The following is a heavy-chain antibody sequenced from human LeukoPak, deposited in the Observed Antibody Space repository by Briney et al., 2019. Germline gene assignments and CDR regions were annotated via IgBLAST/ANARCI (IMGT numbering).Heavy chain of an antibody. D-gene: IGHD2-21*02. J-gene: IGHJ4*02. CDR2: IYSGGST. CDR3: AKQGPARIPIVVVTAMAH. CDR1: GFIVSSDY. Sequence: SGGSLRLSCAVSGFIVSSDYMSWVRQAPGKGLEWVSTIYSGGSTYYADSVKGRFTISRDNSKNTLYLQMNSLRAEDTAVYYCAKQGPARIPIVVVTAMAHWGQGTLVTVSS. V-gene: IGHV3-53*01.